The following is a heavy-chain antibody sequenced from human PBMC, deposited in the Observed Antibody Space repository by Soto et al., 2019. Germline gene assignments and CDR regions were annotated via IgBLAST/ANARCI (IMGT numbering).Heavy chain of an antibody. D-gene: IGHD3-3*01. J-gene: IGHJ6*04. CDR2: ISGSGGST. Sequence: GGSLTLSCAASGFTFSSYAMSWVRQAPGKGLEWVSAISGSGGSTYYADSVKGRFTISRDNSKNTLYLQMNSLRAEDTDVDYCAKINTRWGVVILEGIYGMYGCGKENTVTV. CDR1: GFTFSSYA. V-gene: IGHV3-23*01. CDR3: AKINTRWGVVILEGIYGMYG.